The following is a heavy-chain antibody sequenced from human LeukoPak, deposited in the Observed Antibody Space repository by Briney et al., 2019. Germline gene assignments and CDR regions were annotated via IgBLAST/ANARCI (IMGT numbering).Heavy chain of an antibody. CDR1: TYIFIDYY. J-gene: IGHJ4*02. V-gene: IGHV1-2*02. CDR2: INPKNGGT. D-gene: IGHD6-19*01. CDR3: ARGPSSGSFDY. Sequence: ASVKVSCKASTYIFIDYYMHWMRQAPGQGLEWMGWINPKNGGTGFAQKFQGRVTMTSDASTNTVYMELRRLTSDDTAVYFCARGPSSGSFDYWGQGTLVTVSS.